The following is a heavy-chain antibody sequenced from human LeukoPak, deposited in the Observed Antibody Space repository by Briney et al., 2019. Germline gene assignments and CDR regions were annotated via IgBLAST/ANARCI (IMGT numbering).Heavy chain of an antibody. V-gene: IGHV1-8*01. CDR3: ARELRSGWYYFDY. Sequence: GASVKVSCKASGYTFTSYDINWVRQATGQGLEWMGWMNPNSGNTGYAQKFQGRVTMTRNTSISTAYMEPSSLRSEDTAVYYCARELRSGWYYFDYWCQGTLVTVSS. CDR1: GYTFTSYD. J-gene: IGHJ4*02. CDR2: MNPNSGNT. D-gene: IGHD6-19*01.